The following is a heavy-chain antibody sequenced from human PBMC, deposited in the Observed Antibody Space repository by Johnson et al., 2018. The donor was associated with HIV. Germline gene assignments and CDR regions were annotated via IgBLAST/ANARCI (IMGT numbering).Heavy chain of an antibody. D-gene: IGHD3-22*01. V-gene: IGHV3-11*04. CDR3: VGRGYYDAFDI. CDR1: GFSFGDYY. J-gene: IGHJ3*02. Sequence: VQLVESGGGLVKPGGSLRLSCAASGFSFGDYYMSWIRQAPGKGLEWISYISSDGSTIDYADSVKGRFTISRDNARNSLYLQMNSLRAEDTAVYYCVGRGYYDAFDIWGQGTMVTVSS. CDR2: ISSDGSTI.